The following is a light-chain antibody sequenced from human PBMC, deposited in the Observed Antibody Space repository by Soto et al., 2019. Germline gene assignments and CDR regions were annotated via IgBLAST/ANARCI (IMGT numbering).Light chain of an antibody. Sequence: IVLTQSPGTLSFSPGERVTLSCRASQSVSSSYLAWYQQKPGQAPRLLIYGASRRASGIPDRFSGSGSGTDFTLTISRLKPEDFAMYYCQQYGSSPLTFGGGTNVDIK. J-gene: IGKJ4*01. CDR1: QSVSSSY. V-gene: IGKV3-20*01. CDR3: QQYGSSPLT. CDR2: GAS.